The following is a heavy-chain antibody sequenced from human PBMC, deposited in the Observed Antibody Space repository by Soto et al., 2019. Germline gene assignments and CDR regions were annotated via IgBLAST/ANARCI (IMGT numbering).Heavy chain of an antibody. J-gene: IGHJ6*02. Sequence: GGSLRLSCAASGFTFDDYAMHWVRQAPGKGLEWVSLISGDGGSTYDADSVKGRFTISRDNSKNTLYLQLNSLRTEDADLYYCAKGRVGATELYYYYGLDVWGQGTTVTVSS. V-gene: IGHV3-43*02. CDR3: AKGRVGATELYYYYGLDV. CDR1: GFTFDDYA. D-gene: IGHD1-26*01. CDR2: ISGDGGST.